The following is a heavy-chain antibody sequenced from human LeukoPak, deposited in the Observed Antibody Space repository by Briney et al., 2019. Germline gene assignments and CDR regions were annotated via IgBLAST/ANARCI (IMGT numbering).Heavy chain of an antibody. CDR1: GGSISSGHY. D-gene: IGHD3-22*01. V-gene: IGHV4-61*02. J-gene: IGHJ4*02. CDR2: VYTSGST. CDR3: ANLGGYYYDSSEIDY. Sequence: SETLSLTCTVSGGSISSGHYWSWIRQPAGKGLEWIGRVYTSGSTNYNPSLESRVTISIDTSKNQFSLRLSSVTAADTAVYYCANLGGYYYDSSEIDYWGQGTLVTVSS.